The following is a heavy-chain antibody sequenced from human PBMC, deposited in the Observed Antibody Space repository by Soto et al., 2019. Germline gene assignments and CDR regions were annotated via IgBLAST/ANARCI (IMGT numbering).Heavy chain of an antibody. V-gene: IGHV1-3*01. CDR1: GYTFTSYA. CDR3: ARGGSFGDGLGCPQFNYYYYYGMDV. J-gene: IGHJ6*02. D-gene: IGHD2-21*02. Sequence: QVQLVQSGAAVKKPGASVKVSCKASGYTFTSYAMHWVRQAPGQRLERMGWINAGNGNTKYSQKFQGRVTITRDTSASTAYMELISLRSEDTAVYYCARGGSFGDGLGCPQFNYYYYYGMDVWGQGTTVTVAS. CDR2: INAGNGNT.